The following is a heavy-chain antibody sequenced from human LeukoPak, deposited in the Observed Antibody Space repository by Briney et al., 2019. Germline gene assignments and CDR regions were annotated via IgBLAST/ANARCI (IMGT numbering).Heavy chain of an antibody. CDR3: AGGTGLPPANYYYYGMDV. CDR1: GFTFSSYA. CDR2: ISGSGGST. J-gene: IGHJ6*02. D-gene: IGHD3/OR15-3a*01. Sequence: PGGSLRLSCAASGFTFSSYAMSWVRQAPGKGLEWVSTISGSGGSTYYADSVKGRFTISRDNSKNTLSVQMNSLRAEDTVVYYCAGGTGLPPANYYYYGMDVWGQGTTVTVSS. V-gene: IGHV3-23*01.